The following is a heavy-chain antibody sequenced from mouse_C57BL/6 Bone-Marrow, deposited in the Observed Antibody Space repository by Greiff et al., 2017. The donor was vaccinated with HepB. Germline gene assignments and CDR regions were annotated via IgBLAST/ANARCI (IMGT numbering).Heavy chain of an antibody. Sequence: QVQLQQSGAELVKPGASVKLSCKASGYTFTSYWMHWVKQRPGQGLEWIGMIHPNSGSTNYNEKFKSKATLTVDKSSSTAYMQLSSLTSEDSAVYYCARRLLRPYFDYWGQGTTLTVSS. CDR2: IHPNSGST. CDR3: ARRLLRPYFDY. CDR1: GYTFTSYW. V-gene: IGHV1-64*01. D-gene: IGHD1-2*01. J-gene: IGHJ2*01.